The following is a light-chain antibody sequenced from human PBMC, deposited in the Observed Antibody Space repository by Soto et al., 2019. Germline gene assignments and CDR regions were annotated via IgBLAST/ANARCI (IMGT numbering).Light chain of an antibody. V-gene: IGKV1-5*03. CDR1: QSVSFW. CDR3: QQYQTFWT. J-gene: IGKJ1*01. Sequence: DIQMTQSPSSLSASVGDRVTITCRASQSVSFWLAWYQQKPGKAPKRLIYKASTLESGVPSRFSGGGFGTEFTLTISSLQPDDYATYYCQQYQTFWTFGQGTKVDIK. CDR2: KAS.